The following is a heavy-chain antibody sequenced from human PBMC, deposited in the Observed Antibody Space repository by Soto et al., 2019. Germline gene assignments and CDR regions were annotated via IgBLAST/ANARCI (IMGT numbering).Heavy chain of an antibody. CDR3: AKRDGFILAV. D-gene: IGHD6-25*01. J-gene: IGHJ6*02. V-gene: IGHV3-53*02. CDR2: TNTGGTT. CDR1: GFTVNSNY. Sequence: EVQVLATGGGLIQPGGSLRLSCAASGFTVNSNYMSWVRQAPGEGLQWVSITNTGGTTYYADSVKGRFTVSRDNTKNTLYLQMNSRRAEDTAVYYSAKRDGFILAVWGQGTTVSVSS.